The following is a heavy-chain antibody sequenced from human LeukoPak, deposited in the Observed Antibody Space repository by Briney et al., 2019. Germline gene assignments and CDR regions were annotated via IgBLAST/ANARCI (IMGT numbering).Heavy chain of an antibody. V-gene: IGHV3-23*01. J-gene: IGHJ4*02. CDR1: GFTFSSFS. CDR2: IIVSGTT. Sequence: GGSLRLSCAASGFTFSSFSMTWVRQTPGKGLEWVSSIIVSGTTYFADSVRAGFTISRDIFRGTLFLQMDSLRVEDTAVYFCAKGSVGNADFASWGQGALVTVSS. D-gene: IGHD6-25*01. CDR3: AKGSVGNADFAS.